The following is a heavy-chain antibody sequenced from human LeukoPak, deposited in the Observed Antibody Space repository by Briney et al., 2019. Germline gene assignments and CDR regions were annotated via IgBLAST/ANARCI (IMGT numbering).Heavy chain of an antibody. J-gene: IGHJ4*02. CDR1: GFAFGDYP. CDR2: IRSKAYGGTT. Sequence: GGSLRLSCTGSGFAFGDYPVSWVRQAPGKGLEWVGFIRSKAYGGTTEYAASVKGRFTISRDDSKSIAYLQMNSLKTEDTAVYYCTRDLEGGYGYGYTTFGYWGQGTLVTVSS. V-gene: IGHV3-49*04. D-gene: IGHD5-18*01. CDR3: TRDLEGGYGYGYTTFGY.